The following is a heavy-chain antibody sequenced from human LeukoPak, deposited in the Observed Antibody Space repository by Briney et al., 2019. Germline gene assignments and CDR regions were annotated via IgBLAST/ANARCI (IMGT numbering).Heavy chain of an antibody. D-gene: IGHD5-12*01. V-gene: IGHV4-4*09. CDR2: IYTSGST. CDR3: ARHGYSGYDRFDY. Sequence: SETLSLTCTVSGGSISSYYWSWIRQPPGKGLEWIGYIYTSGSTNYNPSLKSRVTISVDTSKHQFSLKLSSVTAADTAVYYCARHGYSGYDRFDYWGQGTLVTVSS. J-gene: IGHJ4*02. CDR1: GGSISSYY.